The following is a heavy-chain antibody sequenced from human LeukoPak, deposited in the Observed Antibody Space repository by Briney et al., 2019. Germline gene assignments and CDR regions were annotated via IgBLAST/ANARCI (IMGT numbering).Heavy chain of an antibody. CDR2: ISDGGGGT. V-gene: IGHV3-23*01. CDR3: AKTSGGNY. CDR1: GFTFSTYA. D-gene: IGHD2-15*01. J-gene: IGHJ4*02. Sequence: GSLRLSCAASGFTFSTYAMSWVRQAPGKGLEWVSGISDGGGGTYYADSVKGRFTISRDNSKNTLYLQMNSLRAEDTAVYYCAKTSGGNYWGQGTQVTVSS.